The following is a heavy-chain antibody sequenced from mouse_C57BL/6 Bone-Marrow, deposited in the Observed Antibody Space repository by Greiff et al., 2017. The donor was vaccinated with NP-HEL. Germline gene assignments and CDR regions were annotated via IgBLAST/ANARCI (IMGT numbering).Heavy chain of an antibody. J-gene: IGHJ2*01. V-gene: IGHV1-81*01. CDR2: IYPRSGTT. D-gene: IGHD2-4*01. Sequence: QVQLQQSGAELARPGASVKLSCKASGYNFTSYGISWVKQRTGQGLEWIGEIYPRSGTTYYTEKFKGKATLTAYKSSSPAYMELRSLTSEDSAVYFCAMIYDDYLLFDYWGQGTTLTVSS. CDR3: AMIYDDYLLFDY. CDR1: GYNFTSYG.